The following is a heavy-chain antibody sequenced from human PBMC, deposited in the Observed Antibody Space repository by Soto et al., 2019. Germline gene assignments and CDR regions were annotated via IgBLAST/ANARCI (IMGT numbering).Heavy chain of an antibody. J-gene: IGHJ3*01. Sequence: QVQLVESGGGVVQPGRSLRLYCAASGFTFSNYGMHWVRQAPGKGLEWVALIWFDGSDKYYADSVKGRFTLSRDNSKNTVYLEMNSLRAEHTAVYYCARLYCSSPSCYSVGAFDFRGQGTLVTVSS. CDR1: GFTFSNYG. V-gene: IGHV3-33*03. CDR3: ARLYCSSPSCYSVGAFDF. D-gene: IGHD2-2*01. CDR2: IWFDGSDK.